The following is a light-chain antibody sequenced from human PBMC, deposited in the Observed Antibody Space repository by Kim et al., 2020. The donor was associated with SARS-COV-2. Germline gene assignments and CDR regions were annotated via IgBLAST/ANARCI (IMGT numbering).Light chain of an antibody. CDR1: SSDVGGYNY. CDR3: SSYTSSSTRV. Sequence: QSALTQPASVSGSPGQSITISCTGTSSDVGGYNYVSWYQQYPGKAPQLIIYDVKNRPSGVSNRFSGTKSGNTASLTISGLQAEDEADYYCSSYTSSSTRVFGCGTKVTVL. J-gene: IGLJ1*01. V-gene: IGLV2-14*03. CDR2: DVK.